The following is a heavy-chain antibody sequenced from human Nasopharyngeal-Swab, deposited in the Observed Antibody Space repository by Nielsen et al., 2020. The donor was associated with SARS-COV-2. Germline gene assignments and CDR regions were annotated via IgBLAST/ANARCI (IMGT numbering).Heavy chain of an antibody. Sequence: GESLKISCAASGFTFSSYAMSWVRQAPGKGLEWVSAISGSGGSTYYADSVKGRFTISRDNSKNTLYLQMNSLRAGDTAVYYCAKQLLWFGELLDMFDYWGQGTLVTVSS. CDR2: ISGSGGST. D-gene: IGHD3-10*01. CDR1: GFTFSSYA. CDR3: AKQLLWFGELLDMFDY. V-gene: IGHV3-23*01. J-gene: IGHJ4*02.